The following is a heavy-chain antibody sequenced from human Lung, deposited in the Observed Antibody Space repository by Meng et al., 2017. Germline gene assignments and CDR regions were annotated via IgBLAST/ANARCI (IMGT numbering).Heavy chain of an antibody. Sequence: HVPLVQSWADVKKPGAHAQCSCQPTGDNFPNYYMHWVRRAPGQGLEWMGRGNPKSGDTHYAQKFQARVTMTGDTSISTAYMELSGLRSDDTAMYYCARDEDISAAGKLFGDYWGQGTLVTVSS. V-gene: IGHV1-2*06. J-gene: IGHJ4*02. CDR3: ARDEDISAAGKLFGDY. CDR2: GNPKSGDT. CDR1: GDNFPNYY. D-gene: IGHD6-25*01.